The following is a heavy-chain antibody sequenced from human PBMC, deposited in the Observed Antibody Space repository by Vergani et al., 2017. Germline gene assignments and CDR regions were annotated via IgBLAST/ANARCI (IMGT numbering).Heavy chain of an antibody. J-gene: IGHJ4*02. V-gene: IGHV3-23*01. D-gene: IGHD2-2*03. CDR2: ISGNGGST. CDR3: AKDSRYGYCSGTSCRFDY. Sequence: EVQLLESGGGLVQPGGSLRLSCAASGFTFSSYAMSWVRQAPGKGLEWVSAISGNGGSTYYADSVKGRFTISRDNSKNTLYLQMNSLRAEDTAVYYCAKDSRYGYCSGTSCRFDYWGQGTLVTVSS. CDR1: GFTFSSYA.